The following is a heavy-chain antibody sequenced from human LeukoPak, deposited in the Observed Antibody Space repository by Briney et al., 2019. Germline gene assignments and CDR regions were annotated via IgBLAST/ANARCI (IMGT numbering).Heavy chain of an antibody. CDR2: IVSDGSTT. Sequence: RGSLRLSCAASGFTFSTYWMHWVRQAPGKGLVWVSRIVSDGSTTTYADSVKGRFTISRDNAKNTLYLQMNSLRAEDTAVYYCGRDSRYSIDSWGQGTLVTVSS. CDR3: GRDSRYSIDS. CDR1: GFTFSTYW. J-gene: IGHJ4*02. D-gene: IGHD1-14*01. V-gene: IGHV3-74*01.